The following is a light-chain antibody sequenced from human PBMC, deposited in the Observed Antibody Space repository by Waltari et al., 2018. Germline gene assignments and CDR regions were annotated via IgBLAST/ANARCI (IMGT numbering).Light chain of an antibody. J-gene: IGLJ3*02. V-gene: IGLV1-47*01. Sequence: QSVLTQPPSASGTPGQRVLISCSGSRSNNRRTYVYWYQQLPGPAPKLLIYGNNRRPSGVPDRFSGSASGTSASLAISGLRAEDEADYYCAAWEDSLSGRVFGGGTKVTVL. CDR2: GNN. CDR1: RSNNRRTY. CDR3: AAWEDSLSGRV.